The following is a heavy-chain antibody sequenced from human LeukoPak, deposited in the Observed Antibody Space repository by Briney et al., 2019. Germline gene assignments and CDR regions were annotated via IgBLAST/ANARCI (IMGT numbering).Heavy chain of an antibody. D-gene: IGHD3-22*01. CDR1: GFTFTKYA. CDR2: IWNDGSNK. Sequence: GRSLRLSCAASGFTFTKYAMHWVHQAPGKGLEWVAVIWNDGSNKYYADSVKGRFTMSRDNSKNTLYLQMNSLRAEDTAVYYCAKDYDNSGYYFDYWGQGTLVVVSP. V-gene: IGHV3-33*06. CDR3: AKDYDNSGYYFDY. J-gene: IGHJ4*02.